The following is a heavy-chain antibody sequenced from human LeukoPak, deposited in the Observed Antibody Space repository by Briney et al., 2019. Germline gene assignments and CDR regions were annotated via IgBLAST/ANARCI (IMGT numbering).Heavy chain of an antibody. CDR1: GYTFTSYA. Sequence: ASVNVSCKASGYTFTSYAMNWVRQAPGQGLEWMGWINTNTGKPTYAQGFTGRFVFSLDTSVSTAYLQISSLKAEDTAVYYCARSMCGGDCYSGPSIWGQGTMVTVSS. J-gene: IGHJ3*02. V-gene: IGHV7-4-1*02. D-gene: IGHD2-21*02. CDR2: INTNTGKP. CDR3: ARSMCGGDCYSGPSI.